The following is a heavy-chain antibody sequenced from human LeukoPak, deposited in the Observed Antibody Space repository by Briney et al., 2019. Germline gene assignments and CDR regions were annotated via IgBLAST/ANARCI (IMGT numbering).Heavy chain of an antibody. CDR3: ARVEVAPDDAFDI. Sequence: KPSETLSLTCTVSGGYISSYYWSWIRQPPGKGLEWIGYIYYSGSTYYNPSLKSRVTISVDTSKNQFSLKLSSVTAADTAVYYCARVEVAPDDAFDIWGQGTMVTVSS. V-gene: IGHV4-59*01. CDR1: GGYISSYY. D-gene: IGHD2-15*01. J-gene: IGHJ3*02. CDR2: IYYSGST.